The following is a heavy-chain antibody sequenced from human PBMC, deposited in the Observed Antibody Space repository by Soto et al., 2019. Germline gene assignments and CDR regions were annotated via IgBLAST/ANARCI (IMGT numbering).Heavy chain of an antibody. J-gene: IGHJ6*02. CDR2: IYYSGST. Sequence: SETLSLTCTVSGGSISSSSYYWGWIRQPPGKGLEWIGSIYYSGSTYYNPSLKSRVTISVDTSKNQFSLKLSSVTAADTAVYYCAREGDDSRKYYYYAMDVWGQGTTVTVSS. V-gene: IGHV4-39*02. D-gene: IGHD3-22*01. CDR3: AREGDDSRKYYYYAMDV. CDR1: GGSISSSSYY.